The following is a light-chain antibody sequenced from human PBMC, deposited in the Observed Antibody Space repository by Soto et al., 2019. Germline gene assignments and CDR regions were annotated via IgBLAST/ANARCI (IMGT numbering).Light chain of an antibody. J-gene: IGLJ2*01. CDR1: TSNIGNNY. CDR3: GAWDSGLSGVL. CDR2: DTN. Sequence: QSVLTQPPSVSAAPGQQVTISCSGETSNIGNNYVSWYQQLPGAAPKLPIYDTNNRPSEIPDRFSGSRSGTSATLAITGLQTGDEAVYYCGAWDSGLSGVLFGGGTKLTVL. V-gene: IGLV1-51*01.